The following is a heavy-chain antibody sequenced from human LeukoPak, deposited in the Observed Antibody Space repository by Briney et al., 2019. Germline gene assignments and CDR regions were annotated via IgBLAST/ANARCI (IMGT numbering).Heavy chain of an antibody. CDR3: AKGDSSGKPGYFDY. D-gene: IGHD1-26*01. Sequence: GGSLRLSCAASGFTFSSYGMHWVRQAPGKGLEWVAFIRYDGSNKYYADSVKGRFTISRDNSKNTLYLQMNSLRAEDTAVYYRAKGDSSGKPGYFDYWGQGTLVTVSS. CDR2: IRYDGSNK. CDR1: GFTFSSYG. V-gene: IGHV3-30*02. J-gene: IGHJ4*02.